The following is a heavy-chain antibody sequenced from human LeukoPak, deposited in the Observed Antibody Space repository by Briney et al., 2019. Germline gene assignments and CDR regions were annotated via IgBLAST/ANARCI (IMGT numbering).Heavy chain of an antibody. Sequence: SETLSLTCTVSGGSISSGSYYWSWIRQPAGKGLEWIGRIYTSGSTNYNPSLKSRVTISVDTSKNQFSLKLSSMTAADTAVYYCARTYYNILTGENDAFDIWGQGTMVTVSS. CDR2: IYTSGST. CDR1: GGSISSGSYY. CDR3: ARTYYNILTGENDAFDI. D-gene: IGHD3-9*01. V-gene: IGHV4-61*02. J-gene: IGHJ3*02.